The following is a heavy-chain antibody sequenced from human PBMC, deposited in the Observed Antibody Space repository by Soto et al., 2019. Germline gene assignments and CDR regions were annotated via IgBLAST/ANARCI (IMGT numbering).Heavy chain of an antibody. J-gene: IGHJ4*02. Sequence: EVQLLESGGGLVQPGGSLRLSCAASGFTFSSYAMSWVRQAPGKGLEWVSAISGSGDSTYYADSANGRFTISRDSSKNTLYPQMNSLRAEDTAVYYCAKFYYGSGGYFDHWGQGTLVTVSS. CDR1: GFTFSSYA. CDR2: ISGSGDST. D-gene: IGHD3-10*01. V-gene: IGHV3-23*01. CDR3: AKFYYGSGGYFDH.